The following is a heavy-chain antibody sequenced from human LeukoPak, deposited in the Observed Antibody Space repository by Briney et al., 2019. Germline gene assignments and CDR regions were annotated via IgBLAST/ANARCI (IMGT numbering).Heavy chain of an antibody. D-gene: IGHD3-22*01. V-gene: IGHV3-53*05. CDR1: GFTVSSNY. CDR3: AKGAGRKGADDSSGYYYALVPQYYYYYMDV. J-gene: IGHJ6*03. Sequence: PGGSLRLSCAASGFTVSSNYMSWVRQAPGKGLEWVSIIYSGGSTFYADSVKGRFTISRDNSKNTLYLQMNSLRAEDTAVYYCAKGAGRKGADDSSGYYYALVPQYYYYYMDVWGKGTTVTISS. CDR2: IYSGGST.